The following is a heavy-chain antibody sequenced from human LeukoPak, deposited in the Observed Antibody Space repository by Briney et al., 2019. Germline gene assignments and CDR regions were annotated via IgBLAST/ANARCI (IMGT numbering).Heavy chain of an antibody. D-gene: IGHD2-2*01. J-gene: IGHJ4*02. CDR2: IKSKTDGGTT. V-gene: IGHV3-15*01. Sequence: GGSLRLSCAASGFTFSNAWMSSVREAPGRGLECVGRIKSKTDGGTTDYAAPVKGRFTISRDDSKNTLYLQMNSLKTEDTAVYYCTTDYYCSSTSCPYYFDYWGQGTLVTVSS. CDR1: GFTFSNAW. CDR3: TTDYYCSSTSCPYYFDY.